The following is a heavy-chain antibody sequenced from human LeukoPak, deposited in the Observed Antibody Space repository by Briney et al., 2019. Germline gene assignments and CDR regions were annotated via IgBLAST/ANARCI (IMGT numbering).Heavy chain of an antibody. D-gene: IGHD3-22*01. Sequence: PGGSLRLSCAASGFTFDDYAMHWVRQAPGKGLEWVPGISWNSGSIGYADSVKGRFTISRDNAKNSLYLQMNSLRAEDTALYYCAKEGPYYDSSGYYLDYWGQGTLVTVSS. J-gene: IGHJ4*02. CDR1: GFTFDDYA. V-gene: IGHV3-9*01. CDR2: ISWNSGSI. CDR3: AKEGPYYDSSGYYLDY.